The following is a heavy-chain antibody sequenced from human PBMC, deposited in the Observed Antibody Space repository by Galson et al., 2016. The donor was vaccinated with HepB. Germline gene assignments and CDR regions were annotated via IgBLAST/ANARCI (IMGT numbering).Heavy chain of an antibody. CDR2: IDSAGTGT. Sequence: ETLSLTCAVYGGSFSGYFWSWIRQSPGEGLVWVAQIDSAGTGTVYTASVKGRFFASRDNARNTLSLRLTGLRAEDTAVYYCARDRGGLGPTTIDYWGQGTLVTVSS. D-gene: IGHD2-15*01. CDR1: GGSFSGYF. CDR3: ARDRGGLGPTTIDY. J-gene: IGHJ4*02. V-gene: IGHV3-74*01.